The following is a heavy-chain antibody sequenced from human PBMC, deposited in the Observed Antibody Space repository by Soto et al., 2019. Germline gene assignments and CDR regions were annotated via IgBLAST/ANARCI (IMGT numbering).Heavy chain of an antibody. CDR1: GFTFSSYA. J-gene: IGHJ6*02. CDR2: ISYDGSNK. CDR3: ARDGYGDDYYYYGMDV. D-gene: IGHD4-17*01. Sequence: GGSLRLSCAASGFTFSSYAMHWVRQAPGKGLEWVAVISYDGSNKYYADSVKGRFTISRDNSKNTLYLQMNSLRAEDTAVYYCARDGYGDDYYYYGMDVWGRGTTVTVSS. V-gene: IGHV3-30-3*01.